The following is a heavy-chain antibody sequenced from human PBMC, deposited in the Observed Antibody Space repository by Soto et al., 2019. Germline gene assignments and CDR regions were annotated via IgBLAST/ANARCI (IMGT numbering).Heavy chain of an antibody. CDR2: ISYDGSNK. Sequence: PGGSLRLSCAASGFTFSSYAMHWVRQAPGKGLEWVAVISYDGSNKYYADSVKGRFTISRDNSKNTLYLQMNSLRAEDTAVYYCARGNSSSWYLAYYLDYWGQGTLVTVSS. CDR3: ARGNSSSWYLAYYLDY. CDR1: GFTFSSYA. J-gene: IGHJ4*02. V-gene: IGHV3-30-3*01. D-gene: IGHD6-13*01.